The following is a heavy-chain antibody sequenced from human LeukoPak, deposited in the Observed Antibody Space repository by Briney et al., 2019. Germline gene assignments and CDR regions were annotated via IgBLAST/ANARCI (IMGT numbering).Heavy chain of an antibody. CDR3: AKGYSSSLSWFDP. D-gene: IGHD6-13*01. CDR1: GFTFSSYG. V-gene: IGHV3-33*06. J-gene: IGHJ5*02. Sequence: HPGGSLRLSCAASGFTFSSYGMRWVRQAPGKGLEWVAVIWYDGSNKYYADSVKGRFTISRDNSKNTLYLQMNSLRAEDTAVYYCAKGYSSSLSWFDPWGQGTLVTVSS. CDR2: IWYDGSNK.